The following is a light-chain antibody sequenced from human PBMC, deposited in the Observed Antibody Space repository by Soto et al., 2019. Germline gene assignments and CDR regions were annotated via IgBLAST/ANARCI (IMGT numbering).Light chain of an antibody. Sequence: QSALTQPASVSGSPGQSITISCTGTSSDVGYYNLVSWYQQYPGKAPKLMIYEGSKRPSGVSDRFSGSKSGNTASLTISGLQAEDEADYHCCSFAHLNTWVFGGGTKLTVL. V-gene: IGLV2-23*01. CDR1: SSDVGYYNL. CDR3: CSFAHLNTWV. J-gene: IGLJ3*02. CDR2: EGS.